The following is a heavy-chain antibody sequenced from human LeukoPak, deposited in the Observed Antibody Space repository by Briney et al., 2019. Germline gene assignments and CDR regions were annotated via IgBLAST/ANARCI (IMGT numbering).Heavy chain of an antibody. CDR1: GASISDYY. V-gene: IGHV4-4*07. Sequence: SETLSLTCNVSGASISDYYWSWIRQSAGKGLEWIGRIYATETDFNPSLKSRLTMSIDTSKNQFSLKLSSVTAADTAVYYCARASEWDYWGQGTLVTVSS. D-gene: IGHD3-3*01. J-gene: IGHJ4*02. CDR2: IYATET. CDR3: ARASEWDY.